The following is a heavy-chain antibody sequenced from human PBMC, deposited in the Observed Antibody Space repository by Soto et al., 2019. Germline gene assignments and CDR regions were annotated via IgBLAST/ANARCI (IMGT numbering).Heavy chain of an antibody. D-gene: IGHD2-15*01. CDR3: AREVVVVAATPVWYYYYYMDV. J-gene: IGHJ6*03. CDR2: IYYSGST. CDR1: GGSISSYY. Sequence: ASETLSLTCTVSGGSISSYYWSWIRQPPGKGLEWIGYIYYSGSTNYNPSLKSRVTISVDTSKNQFSLKLSSVTAADTAVYYCAREVVVVAATPVWYYYYYMDVWGKGTTVTVSS. V-gene: IGHV4-59*01.